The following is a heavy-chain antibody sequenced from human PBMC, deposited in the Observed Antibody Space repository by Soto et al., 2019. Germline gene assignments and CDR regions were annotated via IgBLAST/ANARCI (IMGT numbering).Heavy chain of an antibody. J-gene: IGHJ5*02. V-gene: IGHV4-59*01. Sequence: SETLSLTCTVSGGSISSYYWSWIRQPPGKGLEWIGYIYYSGSTNYNPSLKSRVTISVDTSKNQFSLKLSSVTAADTAVYYRARTPGNWFDPWGQGTLVTVSS. CDR1: GGSISSYY. D-gene: IGHD2-15*01. CDR3: ARTPGNWFDP. CDR2: IYYSGST.